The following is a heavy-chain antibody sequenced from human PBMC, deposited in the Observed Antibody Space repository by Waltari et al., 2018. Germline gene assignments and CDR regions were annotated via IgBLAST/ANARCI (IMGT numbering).Heavy chain of an antibody. CDR3: ARATIFGVVIGSLDV. Sequence: LTISRDNSKNTLYLQMNSLRAEDTAVYYCARATIFGVVIGSLDVWGKGTTVTVSS. J-gene: IGHJ6*04. V-gene: IGHV3-30*07. D-gene: IGHD3-3*01.